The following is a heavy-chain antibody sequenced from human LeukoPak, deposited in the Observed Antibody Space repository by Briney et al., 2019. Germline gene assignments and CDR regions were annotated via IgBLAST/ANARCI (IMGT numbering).Heavy chain of an antibody. CDR2: IYYSGST. CDR3: QAYYGSGSYFDY. J-gene: IGHJ4*02. V-gene: IGHV4-39*01. D-gene: IGHD3-10*01. Sequence: SETLSPTCTVSGGSISRSVYYWGWIRQPPGKGLEWIGSIYYSGSTYYNPSLESRVTISVDTSKNQFSLKLSSMTAADTAGYYCQAYYGSGSYFDYWGQGTLVTVSS. CDR1: GGSISRSVYY.